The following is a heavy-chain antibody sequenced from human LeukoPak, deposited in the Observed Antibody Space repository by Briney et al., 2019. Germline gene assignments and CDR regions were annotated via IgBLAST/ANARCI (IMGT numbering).Heavy chain of an antibody. Sequence: GGSLRLSCAASGFTFSSYSMNWVRQAPGKGLEWVSSISSSSSYIYYADSVKGRFTISRDNAKNSLYLQMNSLRAEDTAVYYCARAASIFGVVPYYFDYWGQGTLVTVSS. J-gene: IGHJ4*02. CDR1: GFTFSSYS. V-gene: IGHV3-21*01. CDR3: ARAASIFGVVPYYFDY. CDR2: ISSSSSYI. D-gene: IGHD3-3*01.